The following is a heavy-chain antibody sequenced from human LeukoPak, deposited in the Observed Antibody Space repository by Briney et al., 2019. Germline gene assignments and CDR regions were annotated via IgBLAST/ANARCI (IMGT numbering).Heavy chain of an antibody. CDR1: GGSISSSSYY. V-gene: IGHV4-39*01. D-gene: IGHD3-22*01. CDR2: IYYSGST. Sequence: SETLSLTCTVSGGSISSSSYYWGWIRQPPGKGLEWIGSIYYSGSTYYNPSLKSRVTISVGTSKNQFSLKLSSVTAADTAVYYCARQHTMIVERWGQGTLVTVSS. J-gene: IGHJ4*02. CDR3: ARQHTMIVER.